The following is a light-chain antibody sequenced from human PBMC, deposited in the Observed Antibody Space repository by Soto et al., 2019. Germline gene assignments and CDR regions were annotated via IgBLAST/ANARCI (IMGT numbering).Light chain of an antibody. CDR3: QQSYSNPRTT. J-gene: IGKJ5*01. CDR1: QSISSY. V-gene: IGKV1-39*01. CDR2: AAS. Sequence: DIQMTQSPSSLSASVGDRVTITCRASQSISSYLNWYQLKPGKAPKLLIYAASSLQSGVPSRFSGSGSGTDFTLTISSLHPEDFATYYCQQSYSNPRTTFGQGTRLEIK.